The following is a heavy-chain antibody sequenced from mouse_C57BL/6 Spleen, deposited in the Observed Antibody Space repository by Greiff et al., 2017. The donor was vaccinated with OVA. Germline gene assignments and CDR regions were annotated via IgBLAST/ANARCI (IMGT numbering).Heavy chain of an antibody. Sequence: EVMLVESGGGLVKPGGSLKLSCAASGFTFSSSAMSWVRQTPEKRLEWVATISDGGSYTYSPDNVKGRFTISRDNAKNNLYLQMSHLKSEDTAMYYCARELGKGAWFAYWGQGTLVTVSA. J-gene: IGHJ3*01. CDR3: ARELGKGAWFAY. V-gene: IGHV5-4*01. CDR1: GFTFSSSA. CDR2: ISDGGSYT. D-gene: IGHD4-1*01.